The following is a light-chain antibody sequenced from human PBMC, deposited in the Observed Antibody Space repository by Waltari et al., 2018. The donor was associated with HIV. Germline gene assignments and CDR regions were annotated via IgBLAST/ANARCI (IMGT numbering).Light chain of an antibody. CDR2: EVS. CDR3: MSYTGHNRWV. V-gene: IGLV2-8*01. Sequence: QSALTQPPSPSGSPGQSLTISSTGPIGDVGVYDYVSWYQQHPGKAPKLLIYEVSQRPSGVPDRFSGSKSGNTASLTVSGLQAEDEADYHCMSYTGHNRWVFGGGTKLTVL. J-gene: IGLJ3*02. CDR1: IGDVGVYDY.